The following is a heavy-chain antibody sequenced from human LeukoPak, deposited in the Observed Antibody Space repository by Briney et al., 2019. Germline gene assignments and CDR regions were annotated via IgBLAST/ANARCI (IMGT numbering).Heavy chain of an antibody. D-gene: IGHD3-10*01. Sequence: SETLSLTCTVSGGSISSGDYYWSWIRQPPGKGLEWIGYICYSGSTYYNPSLKSRVTISVDTSTDQFSLKLSSVTAADTAVYFCAYGSGSYPPHYFDYWGQGTLVTVSS. CDR3: AYGSGSYPPHYFDY. V-gene: IGHV4-30-4*01. CDR2: ICYSGST. CDR1: GGSISSGDYY. J-gene: IGHJ4*02.